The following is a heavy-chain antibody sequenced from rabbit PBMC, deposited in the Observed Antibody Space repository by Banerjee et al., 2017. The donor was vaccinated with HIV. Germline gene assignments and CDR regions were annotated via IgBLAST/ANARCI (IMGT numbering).Heavy chain of an antibody. V-gene: IGHV1S40*01. J-gene: IGHJ6*01. CDR3: ARDLGGVIGWNFGL. CDR1: GFSYSGGYD. CDR2: IYTGHSGT. D-gene: IGHD1-1*01. Sequence: QSLEESGGDLVKPGASLTLTCTASGFSYSGGYDLCWVRQAPGKGLEWIGCIYTGHSGTYYANWAKSRFTVSKSSSTTVTLQMTSLTAADTATYFCARDLGGVIGWNFGLWGPGTLVTVS.